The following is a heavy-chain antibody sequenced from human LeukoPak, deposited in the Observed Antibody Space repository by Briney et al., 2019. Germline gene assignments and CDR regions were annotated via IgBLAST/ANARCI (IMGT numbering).Heavy chain of an antibody. CDR3: ARGNWNYFFYFDY. Sequence: GGSLRLSCAASGFIFSSYWMSWVRQAPGKGLERVANIKKDGSEKYYVDSVKGRFTISRDNAKTSLYLQMNSLRAADTAVYYCARGNWNYFFYFDYWGQGTLVTVSS. V-gene: IGHV3-7*03. D-gene: IGHD1-7*01. CDR1: GFIFSSYW. CDR2: IKKDGSEK. J-gene: IGHJ4*02.